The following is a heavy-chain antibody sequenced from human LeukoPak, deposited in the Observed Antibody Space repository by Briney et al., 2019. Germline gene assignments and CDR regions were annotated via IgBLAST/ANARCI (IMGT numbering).Heavy chain of an antibody. J-gene: IGHJ4*02. CDR2: ISYDGSNK. V-gene: IGHV3-30-3*01. Sequence: PGGSLRLSCAASGFTFSSYAMHWVRQAPGKGLEWVAVISYDGSNKYYADSVKGRFTISRDNSEKTQYLQMNSLRAEDTAVYYCARGGVAGPGTFDYWGQGTLVTVSS. CDR3: ARGGVAGPGTFDY. D-gene: IGHD6-19*01. CDR1: GFTFSSYA.